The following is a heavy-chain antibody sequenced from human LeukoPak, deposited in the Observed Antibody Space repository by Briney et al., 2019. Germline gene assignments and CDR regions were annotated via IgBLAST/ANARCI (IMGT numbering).Heavy chain of an antibody. CDR2: IYYRGST. CDR3: ARLAVFGEAFDI. V-gene: IGHV4-59*12. CDR1: GGSISSYY. J-gene: IGHJ3*02. Sequence: PSETLSLTRTVSGGSISSYYWSWIRQPPPKGVEGIGYIYYRGSTNYNPSLKSRVTISVDTSKNQFSLKLSSVTAADTAVYYCARLAVFGEAFDIWGEGTMDTVSS. D-gene: IGHD2-21*01.